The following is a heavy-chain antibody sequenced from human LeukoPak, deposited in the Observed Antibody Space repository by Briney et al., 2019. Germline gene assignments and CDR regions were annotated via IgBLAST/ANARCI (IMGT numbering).Heavy chain of an antibody. CDR2: ISYDGSNK. CDR1: GFTFSSYA. CDR3: ATEVVAATSDALDI. D-gene: IGHD2-15*01. Sequence: GGSLRLSCAASGFTFSSYAMHWVRQAPGKGLEWVAVISYDGSNKYYADSVKGRFTISRDNSKNTLYLQMNSLRAEDTAVYYCATEVVAATSDALDIWGQGTMVTVSP. J-gene: IGHJ3*02. V-gene: IGHV3-30-3*01.